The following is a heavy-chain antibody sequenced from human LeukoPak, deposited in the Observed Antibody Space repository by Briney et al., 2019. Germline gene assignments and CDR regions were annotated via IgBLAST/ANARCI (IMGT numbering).Heavy chain of an antibody. D-gene: IGHD3-3*01. CDR2: IYYSGST. V-gene: IGHV4-59*01. CDR3: ARVFKGSHDFWSGYSGPYYYGMDV. J-gene: IGHJ6*02. CDR1: GGSISSYY. Sequence: PSETLSLTCTVSGGSISSYYWSWIRQPPGKGLEWIGYIYYSGSTNYNPSLKSRVTISVDTSKNQFSLKLSSVTAADTAVCYCARVFKGSHDFWSGYSGPYYYGMDVWGQGTTVTVSS.